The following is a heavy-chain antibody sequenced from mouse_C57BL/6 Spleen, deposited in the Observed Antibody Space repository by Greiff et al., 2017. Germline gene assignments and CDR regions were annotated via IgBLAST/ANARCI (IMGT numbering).Heavy chain of an antibody. V-gene: IGHV1-26*01. CDR1: GYTFTDYY. J-gene: IGHJ2*01. CDR2: INPNNGGT. Sequence: VQLQQSGPELVKPGASVKISCKASGYTFTDYYMNWVKQSHGKSLEWIGDINPNNGGTSYNQKFKGKATFTLDKSSSTAYMELRILTSEDSAVYYCAGGGGDYWGQGTTLTVAA. CDR3: AGGGGDY.